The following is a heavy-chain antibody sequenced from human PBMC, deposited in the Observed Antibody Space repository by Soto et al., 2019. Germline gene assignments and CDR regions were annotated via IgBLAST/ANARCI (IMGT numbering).Heavy chain of an antibody. J-gene: IGHJ5*02. CDR3: ARGGVRYCSSTSCYRHWFDP. CDR1: GGSFSGYY. CDR2: INHSGST. V-gene: IGHV4-34*01. D-gene: IGHD2-2*01. Sequence: SETLSLTCAVYGGSFSGYYWSWIRQPPGKGLEWIGEINHSGSTNYNPSLKSRVTISVDTSKNQFSLKLSSVTAADTAVYYCARGGVRYCSSTSCYRHWFDPWGQGTLVTVSS.